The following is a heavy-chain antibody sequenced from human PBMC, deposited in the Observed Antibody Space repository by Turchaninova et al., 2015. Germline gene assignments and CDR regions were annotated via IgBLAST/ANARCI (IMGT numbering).Heavy chain of an antibody. CDR1: GGSISRSSYY. CDR2: IYYTGST. D-gene: IGHD3-10*01. Sequence: QLQLQESGPGLVKPSETLSLTCTVSGGSISRSSYYWGWIRQPPGKGLEWMGIIYYTGSTSYNPSLESRVTIPLDPSKNQFALKLGSVTAADTAGYFCARRPRPYYYGSGDYWGQGTLVTVSS. J-gene: IGHJ4*02. V-gene: IGHV4-39*01. CDR3: ARRPRPYYYGSGDY.